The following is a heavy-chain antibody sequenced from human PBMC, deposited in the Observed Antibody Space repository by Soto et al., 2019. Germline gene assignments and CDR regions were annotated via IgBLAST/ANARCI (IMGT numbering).Heavy chain of an antibody. CDR2: IIPLFGTA. D-gene: IGHD6-19*01. Sequence: QVQLEQSGGEVKQPGSSVRVSCKTSGGTFSTYAINWVRQAPGQGLEWMGAIIPLFGTADYSQKFQGRVTITADESTSTAYMELSSLRFDGTAVYFCARPKGTYSSGYYYFDFWGQGTLVTVSS. CDR3: ARPKGTYSSGYYYFDF. CDR1: GGTFSTYA. V-gene: IGHV1-69*01. J-gene: IGHJ4*02.